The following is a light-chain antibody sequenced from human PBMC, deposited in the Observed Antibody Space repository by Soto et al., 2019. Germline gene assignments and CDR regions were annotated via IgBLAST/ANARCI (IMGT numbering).Light chain of an antibody. CDR1: QSVSSN. V-gene: IGKV3-15*01. J-gene: IGKJ3*01. Sequence: EIMMTQSPATLPVSPGERATLSCRASQSVSSNLAWYQQKPGQAPRLLIYGASTWATGVPARFSGSGSGTEFTLTISSLQSEDFAVYYCQQRSSWPFTFGPGTKVDI. CDR3: QQRSSWPFT. CDR2: GAS.